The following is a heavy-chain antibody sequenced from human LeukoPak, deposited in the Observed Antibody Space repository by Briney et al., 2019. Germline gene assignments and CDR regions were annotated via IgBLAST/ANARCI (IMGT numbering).Heavy chain of an antibody. CDR2: ISYDGSNK. CDR1: GFTFSSYA. J-gene: IGHJ3*02. CDR3: AREEGAFDI. Sequence: GGSLRLSCAASGFTFSSYAMHWVRQAPSKGLEWVAVISYDGSNKYYADSVKGRFTISRDNSKNTLYLQMNSLRAEDTAVYYCAREEGAFDIWGQGTMVTVSS. V-gene: IGHV3-30-3*01.